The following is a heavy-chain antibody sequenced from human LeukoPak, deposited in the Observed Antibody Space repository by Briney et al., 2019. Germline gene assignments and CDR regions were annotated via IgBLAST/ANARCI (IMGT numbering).Heavy chain of an antibody. CDR1: GGSISYHY. CDR3: ASSTVLSPGGLCDWFDP. D-gene: IGHD4-23*01. Sequence: LETLLSTSTVSGGSISYHYSSWIPQPPGKGLEWIGSIYYSGSTHYNPSPKSRVTTSLDTSKNQFSLRLSSVTAADTAVYYCASSTVLSPGGLCDWFDPWGRETWVTVSS. CDR2: IYYSGST. V-gene: IGHV4-59*08. J-gene: IGHJ5*02.